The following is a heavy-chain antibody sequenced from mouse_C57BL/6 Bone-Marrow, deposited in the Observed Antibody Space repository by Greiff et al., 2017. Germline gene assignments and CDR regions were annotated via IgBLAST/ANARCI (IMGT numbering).Heavy chain of an antibody. CDR1: GYTFTSYW. Sequence: QVQLQQPGAELVKPGASVKVSCKASGYTFTSYWMHWVKQRPGQGLEWIGRIHPSDSDTNYNQKFKGKASLTVDKSSSTAYMLLSSLTSEDSEVDVCARWGVSLGYFDVWGTGTTVTVSA. J-gene: IGHJ1*03. CDR3: ARWGVSLGYFDV. D-gene: IGHD2-3*01. CDR2: IHPSDSDT. V-gene: IGHV1-74*01.